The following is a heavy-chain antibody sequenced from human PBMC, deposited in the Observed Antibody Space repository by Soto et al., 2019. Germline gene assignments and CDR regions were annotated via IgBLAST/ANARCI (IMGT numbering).Heavy chain of an antibody. CDR2: IYYSGST. D-gene: IGHD6-19*01. Sequence: SETLSLTCTVSGGSISSSSYYWGWIRQPPGKGLEWIGSIYYSGSTYYNPSLKSRVTISVDTSKNQFSLKLSSVTAADTAVYYCATPAPSRYSSGWSPPGMDVWGQGTTVTVSS. CDR3: ATPAPSRYSSGWSPPGMDV. CDR1: GGSISSSSYY. V-gene: IGHV4-39*01. J-gene: IGHJ6*02.